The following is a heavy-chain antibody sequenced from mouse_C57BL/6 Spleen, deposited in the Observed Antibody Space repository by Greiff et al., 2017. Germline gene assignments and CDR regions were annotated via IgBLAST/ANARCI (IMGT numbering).Heavy chain of an antibody. J-gene: IGHJ1*03. Sequence: VQLQQPGAELVRPGSSVKLSCKASGYTFTSYWMHWVKQRPIQGLEWIGNIDPSDSETHYNQKFKDKATLTVDKSSSTAYMQLSSLTSEDSAVYYCARGKIYYGNSHWYFDVWGTGTTVTVSS. CDR2: IDPSDSET. D-gene: IGHD2-1*01. CDR3: ARGKIYYGNSHWYFDV. V-gene: IGHV1-52*01. CDR1: GYTFTSYW.